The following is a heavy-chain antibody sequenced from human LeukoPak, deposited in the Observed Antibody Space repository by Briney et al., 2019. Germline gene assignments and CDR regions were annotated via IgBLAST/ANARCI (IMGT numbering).Heavy chain of an antibody. Sequence: TLSLTCAVSGGSVSSGGFSWRWIRQPPGKGLECIGSISHTGSTYYNPSLKSRVTISVDSSKNQFSLKLSSVTAADTAVYYCAREGYFYGMDVWGQGTTVTVFS. V-gene: IGHV4-30-2*01. CDR2: ISHTGST. CDR3: AREGYFYGMDV. J-gene: IGHJ6*02. CDR1: GGSVSSGGFS. D-gene: IGHD2/OR15-2a*01.